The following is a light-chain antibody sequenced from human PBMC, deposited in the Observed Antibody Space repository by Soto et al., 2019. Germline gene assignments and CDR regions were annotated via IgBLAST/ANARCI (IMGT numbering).Light chain of an antibody. J-gene: IGLJ1*01. CDR1: SSDVGGYNY. V-gene: IGLV2-14*03. CDR3: SSYTSSSTYV. CDR2: GVS. Sequence: QSALTQPASVSGSPGQPITISCAGTSSDVGGYNYVSWYQQHPGKAPKLMLCGVSNRPSGVSSRFSGSKSGNTASLTISGLQAEDEADYYCSSYTSSSTYVFGTGTKVTVL.